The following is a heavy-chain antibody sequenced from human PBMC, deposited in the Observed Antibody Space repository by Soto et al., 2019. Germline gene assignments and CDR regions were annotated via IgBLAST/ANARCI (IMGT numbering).Heavy chain of an antibody. CDR3: ARKDKSGYFNWFDP. Sequence: GESLKISCRTSGYRFTSYWIAWVRQMPGKGLEWMGIIFPSDSDTRYSPSFQGQVTISADRSTGTVFLHWASLKASDTAVYFCARKDKSGYFNWFDPWGQGTPVTVSS. V-gene: IGHV5-51*01. CDR2: IFPSDSDT. CDR1: GYRFTSYW. J-gene: IGHJ5*02. D-gene: IGHD3-22*01.